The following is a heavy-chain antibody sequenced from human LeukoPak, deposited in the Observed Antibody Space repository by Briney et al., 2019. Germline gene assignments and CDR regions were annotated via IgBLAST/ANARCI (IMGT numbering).Heavy chain of an antibody. V-gene: IGHV1-24*01. CDR2: FDPEDGET. CDR1: GYTLTELS. Sequence: ASVKVSCKVSGYTLTELSMHWVRQAPGKGLEWMGGFDPEDGETIYAQKFQGRVTMTEDTSTDTAYMELSSLRSEDTAVYYCATSAAAGTFSAVLYGMDVWGQGITVTVSS. D-gene: IGHD6-13*01. J-gene: IGHJ6*02. CDR3: ATSAAAGTFSAVLYGMDV.